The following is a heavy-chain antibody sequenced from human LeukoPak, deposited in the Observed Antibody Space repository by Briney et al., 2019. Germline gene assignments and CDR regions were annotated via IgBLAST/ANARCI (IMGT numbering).Heavy chain of an antibody. D-gene: IGHD5-18*01. CDR1: GFTFDDYA. V-gene: IGHV3-9*01. Sequence: GRSLRLSCEASGFTFDDYAMHWVRQAPGKGLEWVSAISWNSGSIGYAASVKGRFTISRDNGKNSLYLQMNSLRTEDTALYYCAKGHTYGLGESYLDFWGQGTLVSVSS. CDR3: AKGHTYGLGESYLDF. CDR2: ISWNSGSI. J-gene: IGHJ4*02.